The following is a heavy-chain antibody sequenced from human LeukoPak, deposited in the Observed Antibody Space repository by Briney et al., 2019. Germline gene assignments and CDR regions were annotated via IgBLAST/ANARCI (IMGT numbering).Heavy chain of an antibody. CDR1: GYTFTGYY. J-gene: IGHJ6*02. D-gene: IGHD2-2*01. CDR3: ARDGGCSSTSCYHYYYYYGMDV. Sequence: ASVKVSCKASGYTFTGYYMHWVRQAPGQGLEWMGRINPNSGGTNYAQKFQGRVTMTRDTSISTAYMELSSLRSEDTAVYYCARDGGCSSTSCYHYYYYYGMDVWGQGTTVTVSS. V-gene: IGHV1-2*06. CDR2: INPNSGGT.